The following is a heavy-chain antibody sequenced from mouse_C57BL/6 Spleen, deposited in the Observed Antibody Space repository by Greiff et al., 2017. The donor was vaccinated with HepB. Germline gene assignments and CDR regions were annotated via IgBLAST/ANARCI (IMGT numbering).Heavy chain of an antibody. V-gene: IGHV5-4*01. D-gene: IGHD3-2*02. J-gene: IGHJ2*01. CDR2: ISDGGSYT. CDR3: ARDSSGYYFDY. Sequence: EVKVVESGGGLVKPGGSLKLSCAASGFTFSSYAMSWVRQTPEKRLEWVATISDGGSYTYYPDNVKGRFTISRDNAKNNLYLQMSHLKSEDTARYYCARDSSGYYFDYWGQGTTLTVSS. CDR1: GFTFSSYA.